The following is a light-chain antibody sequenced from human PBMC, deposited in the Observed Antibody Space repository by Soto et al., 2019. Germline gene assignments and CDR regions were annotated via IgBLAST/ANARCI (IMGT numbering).Light chain of an antibody. CDR3: QQYCVRPWT. CDR1: QSVLYSSNNKNC. J-gene: IGKJ1*01. V-gene: IGKV4-1*01. CDR2: WAY. Sequence: DIVMTQSPDSLAASLGERATINCESSQSVLYSSNNKNCLAWYQQKPGQPPKLLIYWAYIRESGVPDRFSGGGSGTDFTLTISGLQAEDVAVYYCQQYCVRPWTFGQGTKVDIK.